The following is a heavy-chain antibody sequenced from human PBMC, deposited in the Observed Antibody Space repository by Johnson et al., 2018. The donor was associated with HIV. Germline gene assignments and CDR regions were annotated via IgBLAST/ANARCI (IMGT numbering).Heavy chain of an antibody. J-gene: IGHJ3*02. Sequence: VQLVESGGGVVRPGGSLRLSCAASGFTVSSNYMSWVRQAPGKGLEWVSVIYSGGSTYYADSVKGRFTISRDNAKNSLYLQMNSLRAGDTAVYYCARVTNDAFDIWGQGTMVTVSS. CDR3: ARVTNDAFDI. CDR1: GFTVSSNY. CDR2: IYSGGST. V-gene: IGHV3-66*01.